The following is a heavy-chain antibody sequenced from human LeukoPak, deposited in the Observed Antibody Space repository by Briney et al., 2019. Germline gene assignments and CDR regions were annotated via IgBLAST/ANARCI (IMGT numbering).Heavy chain of an antibody. V-gene: IGHV1-18*01. CDR2: ISAYNGNT. CDR1: GYTLTSYG. J-gene: IGHJ4*02. D-gene: IGHD3-22*01. CDR3: ARVGYYESSGYYEY. Sequence: ASVKVSCKASGYTLTSYGISWVRQAPGQGLEWMGWISAYNGNTNYAQKLQGRVTMTTDTSTSTAYMELRSLRSDDTAVYYCARVGYYESSGYYEYWGQGTLVTVSS.